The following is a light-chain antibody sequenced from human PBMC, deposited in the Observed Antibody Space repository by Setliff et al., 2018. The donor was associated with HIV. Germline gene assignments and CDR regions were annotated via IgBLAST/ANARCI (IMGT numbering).Light chain of an antibody. J-gene: IGLJ1*01. V-gene: IGLV2-14*01. CDR2: EVT. CDR1: SSDVGGYNY. Sequence: QSVLTQPASVSGSPGQSITISCTGTSSDVGGYNYVSWYQQHPGKAPKLLIFEVTNRPSGISNRFSASKSDNTASLTISRLQAEDGADYYCSSFTSSGTYVFGTGTKVTVL. CDR3: SSFTSSGTYV.